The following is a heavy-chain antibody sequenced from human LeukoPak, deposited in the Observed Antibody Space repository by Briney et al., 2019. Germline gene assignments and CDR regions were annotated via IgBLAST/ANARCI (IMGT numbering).Heavy chain of an antibody. CDR3: ARFETAGGDAFDI. CDR2: ISSSSSYT. Sequence: GVSLRLSCAASGFTFSDYYMSWIRQAPGKGLEWVSYISSSSSYTNYADSVKGRFTISRDNAKNSLYLQMNSLRAEDTAVYYCARFETAGGDAFDIWGQGTMVTVSS. V-gene: IGHV3-11*06. CDR1: GFTFSDYY. J-gene: IGHJ3*02. D-gene: IGHD3-16*01.